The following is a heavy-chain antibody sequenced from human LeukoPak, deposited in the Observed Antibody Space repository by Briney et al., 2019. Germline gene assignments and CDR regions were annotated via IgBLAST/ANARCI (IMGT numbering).Heavy chain of an antibody. D-gene: IGHD4-17*01. CDR3: AIAWTTAASYYYGMDV. J-gene: IGHJ6*04. CDR1: GGTFSSYA. CDR2: IIPIFGTA. Sequence: ALVKVSCKASGGTFSSYAISWVRQAPGQGLEWMGGIIPIFGTANYAQKFQGRVTITADESTSTAYMELSSLRSEDTAVYYCAIAWTTAASYYYGMDVWGKGTTVTVSS. V-gene: IGHV1-69*13.